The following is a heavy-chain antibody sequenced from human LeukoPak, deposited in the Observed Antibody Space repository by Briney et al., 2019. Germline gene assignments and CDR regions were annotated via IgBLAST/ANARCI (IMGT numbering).Heavy chain of an antibody. CDR1: GFTFSSYE. CDR3: ARVATRGAYFDY. V-gene: IGHV3-48*03. CDR2: ISSSGSTI. J-gene: IGHJ4*02. D-gene: IGHD5-12*01. Sequence: HPGGSLRLSCAASGFTFSSYEMNWVRQAPGKGLEWVSYISSSGSTIYYADSVKGRFTISRDNAKNSLYLQMNSLRAEDMAVYYCARVATRGAYFDYWGQGTLVTVSS.